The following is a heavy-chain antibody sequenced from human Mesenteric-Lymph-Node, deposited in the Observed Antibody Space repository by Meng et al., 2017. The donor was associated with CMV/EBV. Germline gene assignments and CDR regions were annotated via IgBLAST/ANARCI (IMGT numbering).Heavy chain of an antibody. J-gene: IGHJ4*02. CDR1: FIDYY. V-gene: IGHV1-2*02. Sequence: FIDYYVHWVRQAPGQGLEWMGWINPDSGGTNYAQKSRGRVTMTRDTSISAAYMELSSVTAADTAVYYCVRGPNVLRFLEWLSPPFDYWGQGTLVTVSS. CDR3: VRGPNVLRFLEWLSPPFDY. CDR2: INPDSGGT. D-gene: IGHD3-3*01.